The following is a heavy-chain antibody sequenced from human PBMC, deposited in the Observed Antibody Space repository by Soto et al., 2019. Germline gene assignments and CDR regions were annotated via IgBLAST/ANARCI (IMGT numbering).Heavy chain of an antibody. CDR3: ARGDYDYWSAVNYYYCGMDV. V-gene: IGHV4-34*01. CDR2: INHSGST. D-gene: IGHD3-3*01. CDR1: GGSFSGYY. J-gene: IGHJ6*02. Sequence: SETLSLTCAVYGGSFSGYYWSWIRQPPGKGLDWIGEINHSGSTNYNPSLKSRVTISVDTSKNQFSLKLSSVTAADTAVYYCARGDYDYWSAVNYYYCGMDVWGQGTTVTVSS.